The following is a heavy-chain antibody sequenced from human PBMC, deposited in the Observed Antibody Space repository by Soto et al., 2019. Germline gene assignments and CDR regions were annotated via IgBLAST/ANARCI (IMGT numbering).Heavy chain of an antibody. Sequence: GGSLKLSSAASGFTFSSYAMSWVRQAPGKGLEWVSAISGSGGSTYYADSVKGRFTISRDNSKNTLYLQMNSLRAEDTAVYYCAKDGFGPVLRPTYFDYWGQGTLVTVSS. CDR2: ISGSGGST. CDR1: GFTFSSYA. CDR3: AKDGFGPVLRPTYFDY. V-gene: IGHV3-23*01. J-gene: IGHJ4*02. D-gene: IGHD1-26*01.